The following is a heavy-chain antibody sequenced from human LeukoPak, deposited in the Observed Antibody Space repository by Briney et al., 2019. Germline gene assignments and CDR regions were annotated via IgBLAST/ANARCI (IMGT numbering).Heavy chain of an antibody. V-gene: IGHV1-18*01. Sequence: ASVKVSCKASVYTFTSYGISWVRQAPGQGLEWMGWISAYNGNTNHAQKLQGRVTMTTDTSTSTAYMELRSLRSDDTAVYYCARESGEGGYFDWLPFPARTYYYYGMDVWGQGTTVTVSS. J-gene: IGHJ6*02. CDR1: VYTFTSYG. D-gene: IGHD3-9*01. CDR2: ISAYNGNT. CDR3: ARESGEGGYFDWLPFPARTYYYYGMDV.